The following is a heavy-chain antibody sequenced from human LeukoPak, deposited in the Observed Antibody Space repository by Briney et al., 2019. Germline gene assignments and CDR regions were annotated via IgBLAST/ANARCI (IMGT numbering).Heavy chain of an antibody. CDR1: GFTFSSYS. CDR2: ISSSSSYI. CDR3: ASRDGYNWVFDY. Sequence: GGSLRLSCAASGFTFSSYSMNWVRQAPGKGLEWVSSISSSSSYIYYADSVKGRFTISRDNAKNSLYLQMNSLRAEDTAVYYCASRDGYNWVFDYWGQGTLVTVSS. D-gene: IGHD5-24*01. J-gene: IGHJ4*02. V-gene: IGHV3-21*01.